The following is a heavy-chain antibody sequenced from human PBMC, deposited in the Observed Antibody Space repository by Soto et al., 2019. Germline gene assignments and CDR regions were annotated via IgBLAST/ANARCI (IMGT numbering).Heavy chain of an antibody. D-gene: IGHD3-22*01. CDR1: GFTFDDYA. Sequence: EVQLVESGGGLVQSGRSLRLSCAASGFTFDDYAMHWVRQAPGKGLEWVSSISWNSGSIAYADSVKGRFTISRDNAKNSLFLQMSSLRPEDTALYYCAKALDYDSSGYYYFDYCGQGPLVSVSS. J-gene: IGHJ4*02. V-gene: IGHV3-9*01. CDR3: AKALDYDSSGYYYFDY. CDR2: ISWNSGSI.